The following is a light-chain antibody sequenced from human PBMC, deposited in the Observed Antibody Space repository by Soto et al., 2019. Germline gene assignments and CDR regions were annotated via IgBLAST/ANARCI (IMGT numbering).Light chain of an antibody. J-gene: IGKJ4*01. V-gene: IGKV3-11*01. CDR3: QHRSNWHPLLT. Sequence: EIVLTQSPATLSLSPGERATLSCRASQSVSSYLAWYHQKPGQAPRLLIYDASNRATGIPARFSGSGYGTDFTLTVTSLEPEDFAVHYCQHRSNWHPLLTFGVGTKVEIK. CDR2: DAS. CDR1: QSVSSY.